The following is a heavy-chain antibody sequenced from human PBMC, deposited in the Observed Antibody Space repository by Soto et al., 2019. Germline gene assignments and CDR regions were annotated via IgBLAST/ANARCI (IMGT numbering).Heavy chain of an antibody. CDR1: GFSFSSYA. CDR3: ARGHWMLGLDY. CDR2: ISYDGSNK. J-gene: IGHJ4*02. D-gene: IGHD2-8*01. Sequence: GGSLRLSCAASGFSFSSYAMHGVRQAPGKGLEWVAVISYDGSNKYYADSVKGRFTISRDNSKNTLYLQMNSLRAEDTAVYYCARGHWMLGLDYWGQGT. V-gene: IGHV3-30-3*01.